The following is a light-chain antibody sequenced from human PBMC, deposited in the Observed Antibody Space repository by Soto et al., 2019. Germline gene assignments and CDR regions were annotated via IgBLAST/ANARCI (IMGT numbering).Light chain of an antibody. CDR1: QGIRND. Sequence: DIKMTQSPSSLSAAVGDRVTITCRASQGIRNDLAWYQQKAGKAPKRLIYVASSLQSGVPSRFSGSGSGTEFTLTINSLQPEDFATYFCLQHGSYPLTFGQGTRLE. V-gene: IGKV1-17*01. CDR2: VAS. CDR3: LQHGSYPLT. J-gene: IGKJ5*01.